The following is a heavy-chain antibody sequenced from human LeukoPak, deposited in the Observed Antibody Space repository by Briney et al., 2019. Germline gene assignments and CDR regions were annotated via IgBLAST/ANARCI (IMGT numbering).Heavy chain of an antibody. CDR3: ARDGDYGDYGSVDY. Sequence: GGSLRLSCAASGFTLSSYAMHRVRQAPGKGLEWVAVISYDGSNKYYAGSVKGRFTISRDNSKNTLSLQMNSLRAEDTAVYYCARDGDYGDYGSVDYWGQGTLVTVSS. V-gene: IGHV3-30-3*01. J-gene: IGHJ4*02. CDR2: ISYDGSNK. D-gene: IGHD4-17*01. CDR1: GFTLSSYA.